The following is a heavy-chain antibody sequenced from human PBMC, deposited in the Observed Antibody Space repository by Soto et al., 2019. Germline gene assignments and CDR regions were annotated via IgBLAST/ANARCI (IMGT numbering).Heavy chain of an antibody. CDR2: ISGSGSGSII. V-gene: IGHV3-11*01. D-gene: IGHD3-22*01. CDR3: ARDLGYYDSSGYFDN. CDR1: GFTFSDYY. Sequence: GGSLRLSCAASGFTFSDYYMSWIRRAPGKGLEWVSYISGSGSGSIIYYADSVKGRFTISRDNAKNSLYLQMNSLRAEDTAVYYCARDLGYYDSSGYFDNWGQGTLVTVSS. J-gene: IGHJ4*02.